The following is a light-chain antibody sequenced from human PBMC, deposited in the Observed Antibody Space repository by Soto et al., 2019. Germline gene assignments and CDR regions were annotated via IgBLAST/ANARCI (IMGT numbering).Light chain of an antibody. V-gene: IGLV4-69*01. CDR2: LNSDGRH. J-gene: IGLJ2*01. CDR1: SGHSSHA. CDR3: QTWGTGIQV. Sequence: QPVLTQAPSASASLGASVKFTCTLSSGHSSHAIVWHQQHPEKGPRYLMHLNSDGRHSKGDGIPDRFSGSSSGAERYLTISSLQSEDEADYYCQTWGTGIQVFGGGTKLTVL.